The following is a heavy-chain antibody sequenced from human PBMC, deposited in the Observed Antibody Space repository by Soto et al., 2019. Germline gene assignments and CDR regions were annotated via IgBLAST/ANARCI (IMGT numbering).Heavy chain of an antibody. CDR1: GFTFNTYG. V-gene: IGHV3-30*18. Sequence: GGSLRLSCAASGFTFNTYGMHWVREAPGKGLEWVAVISGDGNHKFYADSVKGRFTISRDNSKNTLFLEMNSLRVEDTAVYFCAKETHANGGNDHWGQGTLVTVSS. J-gene: IGHJ5*02. CDR3: AKETHANGGNDH. D-gene: IGHD2-15*01. CDR2: ISGDGNHK.